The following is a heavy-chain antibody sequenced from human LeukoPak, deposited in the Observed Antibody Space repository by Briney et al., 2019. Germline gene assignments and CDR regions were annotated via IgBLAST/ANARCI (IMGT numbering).Heavy chain of an antibody. CDR3: ARDVRRWVRGVISIDY. V-gene: IGHV3-74*01. D-gene: IGHD3-10*01. CDR1: GFTFGSYW. CDR2: INTDGGST. Sequence: PGGSLRLSCAASGFTFGSYWMHWVRQAPGKGLVWVSRINTDGGSTTYADSVKGRFTISRDNAKNSLYLQMNSLRAEDTAVYYCARDVRRWVRGVISIDYWGQGTLVTVSS. J-gene: IGHJ4*02.